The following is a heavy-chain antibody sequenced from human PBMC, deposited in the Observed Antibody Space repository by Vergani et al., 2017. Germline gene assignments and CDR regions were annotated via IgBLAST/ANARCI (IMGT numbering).Heavy chain of an antibody. J-gene: IGHJ3*01. D-gene: IGHD2-2*01. V-gene: IGHV3-23*01. CDR1: GFTFSSYA. Sequence: EVQLLESGGGLVQPGGSLRLSCAASGFTFSSYAMTWVRQAPGKGLEWVSAIVGSGGRTYYADYVKGRFTISRDNSKNTLYLQVNSLRADDTVVYYCAYSLGYYATNGIHVWGQGTMVTVSS. CDR2: IVGSGGRT. CDR3: AYSLGYYATNGIHV.